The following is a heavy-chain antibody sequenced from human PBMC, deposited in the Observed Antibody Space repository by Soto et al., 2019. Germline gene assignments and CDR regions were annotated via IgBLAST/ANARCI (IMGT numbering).Heavy chain of an antibody. D-gene: IGHD5-18*01. J-gene: IGHJ6*02. CDR1: GGSISTYL. CDR3: AREREYSYSTYGMDV. V-gene: IGHV4-59*01. CDR2: IYYRGST. Sequence: QVQLQESGPGLVKPSETLSLTCTVSGGSISTYLWSWIRQPPGKGLEWIGYIYYRGSTTYNPSLKNRVTISVDTSKNQFSLKLSSMTAADTAVYFCAREREYSYSTYGMDVWGQGTTVTVSS.